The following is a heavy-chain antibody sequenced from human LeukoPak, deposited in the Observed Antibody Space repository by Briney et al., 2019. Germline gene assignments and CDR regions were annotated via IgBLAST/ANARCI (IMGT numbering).Heavy chain of an antibody. CDR2: ISGSGGST. D-gene: IGHD3-3*01. J-gene: IGHJ4*02. V-gene: IGHV3-23*01. CDR3: AKDRGGVTIFGVALFDY. Sequence: GGSLRLSCAASGFTFSGYAMSWVRQAPGKGLEWVSAISGSGGSTYYADSAKGRFTISRDDSKNTLYLQMNSLRADDTAVYYCAKDRGGVTIFGVALFDYWGQGTLVTVSS. CDR1: GFTFSGYA.